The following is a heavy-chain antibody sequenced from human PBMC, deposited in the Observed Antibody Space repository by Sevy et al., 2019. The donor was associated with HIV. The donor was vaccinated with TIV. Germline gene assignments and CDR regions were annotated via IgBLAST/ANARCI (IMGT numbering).Heavy chain of an antibody. D-gene: IGHD1-26*01. J-gene: IGHJ6*02. Sequence: GGSLRLSCAASGFTFDTYSMNWVRQAPGKGLEWVSFISGSSNYIYYADSVKGRFTVSRDNAKNSRYLQMNRVRAEDTAVYYSAKRLVSWDGMDVWGQGTTVTVSS. CDR2: ISGSSNYI. V-gene: IGHV3-21*01. CDR3: AKRLVSWDGMDV. CDR1: GFTFDTYS.